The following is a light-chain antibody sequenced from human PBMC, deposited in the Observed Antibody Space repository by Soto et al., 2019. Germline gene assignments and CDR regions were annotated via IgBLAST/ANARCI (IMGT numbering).Light chain of an antibody. V-gene: IGLV2-14*01. J-gene: IGLJ1*01. CDR3: SSYTNSNTLV. CDR2: DDS. CDR1: RDVGGYKY. Sequence: QSVLTQPASVSRSPGQSITISCTGRDVGGYKYVSWYQQHPGKAPKHMIYDDSKQPSGVSNRFSGSKTDNTASLNIYGLQVEDEADYYCSSYTNSNTLVFGTGTKVTVL.